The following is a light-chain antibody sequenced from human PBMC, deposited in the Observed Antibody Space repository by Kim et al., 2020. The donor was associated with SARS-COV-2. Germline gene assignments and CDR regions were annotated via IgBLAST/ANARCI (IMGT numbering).Light chain of an antibody. V-gene: IGLV3-1*01. CDR2: QDT. Sequence: PGQTASITCSGDEMGDNYVGWYQQKPGHSPVLVIYQDTKWPAVIPGGFSGSNSGNTATLTISGTQALDEAVYYCQAWDRRTSTWVFGGGTQLTVL. J-gene: IGLJ3*02. CDR3: QAWDRRTSTWV. CDR1: EMGDNY.